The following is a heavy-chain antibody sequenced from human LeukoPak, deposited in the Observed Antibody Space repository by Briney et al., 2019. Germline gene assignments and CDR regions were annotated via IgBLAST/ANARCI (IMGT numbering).Heavy chain of an antibody. D-gene: IGHD2-2*01. CDR2: IGTAGDP. CDR3: ARGGYCSSTSCYFDAFDI. CDR1: GFTFSSYD. Sequence: GGSPRLSCAASGFTFSSYDMHWVRQATGKGLEWVSAIGTAGDPYYPGSVKGRFTISRENAKNSLYLQMNSLRAGDTAVYYCARGGYCSSTSCYFDAFDIWGQGTMVTVSS. V-gene: IGHV3-13*05. J-gene: IGHJ3*02.